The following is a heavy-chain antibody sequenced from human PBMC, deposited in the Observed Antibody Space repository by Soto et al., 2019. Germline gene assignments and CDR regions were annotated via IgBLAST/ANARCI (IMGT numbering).Heavy chain of an antibody. J-gene: IGHJ4*03. V-gene: IGHV1-46*01. CDR2: INPSGGST. CDR1: GYTFTSYY. Sequence: GASVKVSCKASGYTFTSYYMHWVRQAPGQGLEWMGIINPSGGSTSYAQKFQGRVTITADESTSTAYMELSSLRSEDTAVYYCARGRDYVWECIYWGQGTMVTVSS. D-gene: IGHD3-16*01. CDR3: ARGRDYVWECIY.